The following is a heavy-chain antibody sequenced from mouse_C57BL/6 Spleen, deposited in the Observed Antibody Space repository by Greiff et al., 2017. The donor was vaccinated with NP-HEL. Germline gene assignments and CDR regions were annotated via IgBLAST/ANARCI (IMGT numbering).Heavy chain of an antibody. Sequence: EVQLQQSGPVLVKPGASVKMSCKASGYTFTDYYMNWVKQSHGKSLEWIGVINPYNGGTSYNQKFKGKATLTVDKSSSTAYMELNSLTSEDSAVYYWARLSGSSRAWFAYWGQGTLVTVSA. CDR3: ARLSGSSRAWFAY. CDR2: INPYNGGT. CDR1: GYTFTDYY. V-gene: IGHV1-19*01. D-gene: IGHD1-1*01. J-gene: IGHJ3*01.